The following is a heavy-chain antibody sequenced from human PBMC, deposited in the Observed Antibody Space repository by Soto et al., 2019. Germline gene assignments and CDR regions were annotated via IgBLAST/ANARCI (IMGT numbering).Heavy chain of an antibody. D-gene: IGHD2-15*01. V-gene: IGHV3-30-3*01. CDR1: GFTFSSYA. Sequence: QVQLVESGGGVVQPGRSLRLSCAASGFTFSSYAMHWVRQAPGKGLEWVAVISYDGSNKYYADSVKGRFTISRDNSKNTLYLQMNSLRAEDTAVYYCARGMKLKRAALYYYDGMDVWGQGTTVTVSS. J-gene: IGHJ6*02. CDR2: ISYDGSNK. CDR3: ARGMKLKRAALYYYDGMDV.